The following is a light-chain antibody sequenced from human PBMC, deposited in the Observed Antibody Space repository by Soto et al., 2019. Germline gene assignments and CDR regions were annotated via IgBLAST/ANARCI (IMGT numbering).Light chain of an antibody. CDR2: AAS. CDR3: QQSYSTPPWT. J-gene: IGKJ1*01. CDR1: QATRSY. V-gene: IGKV1-9*01. Sequence: DIQLTQSPSFLSASVGDRVTITCRASQATRSYLAWYQQKPGKAPKLLIYAASTLQSGVPSRFSGSGSGTEFTLTISSLQPEDFATYFCQQSYSTPPWTFGQGTKVEIK.